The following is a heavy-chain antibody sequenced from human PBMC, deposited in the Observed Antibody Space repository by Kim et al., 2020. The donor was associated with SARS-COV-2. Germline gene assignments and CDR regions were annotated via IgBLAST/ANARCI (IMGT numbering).Heavy chain of an antibody. J-gene: IGHJ4*02. CDR2: MNPNSGNT. Sequence: ASVKVSCKASGYTFTAYDINWVRQAPGQGPEWMGWMNPNSGNTGYADKFKGKFTMATDTSMSTAYMEFHSLTSEDTAVYYCARCITMVGGAKARSFDYWGQGPLLPVSS. CDR1: GYTFTAYD. D-gene: IGHD3-10*01. V-gene: IGHV1-8*01. CDR3: ARCITMVGGAKARSFDY.